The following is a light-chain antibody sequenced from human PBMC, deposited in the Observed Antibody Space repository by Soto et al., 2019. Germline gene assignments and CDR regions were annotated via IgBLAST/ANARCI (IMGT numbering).Light chain of an antibody. CDR1: QSAVAN. Sequence: EVVMTQSPATLSVSPGETPTLSCRASQSAVANLALYQQKPGHPPRVLIYGPSTRSTDVPARFSASGSGTEFTLTISRQQSEDFAFYYCQQYGHWPFSFGPGTKVDV. CDR3: QQYGHWPFS. V-gene: IGKV3D-15*01. CDR2: GPS. J-gene: IGKJ3*01.